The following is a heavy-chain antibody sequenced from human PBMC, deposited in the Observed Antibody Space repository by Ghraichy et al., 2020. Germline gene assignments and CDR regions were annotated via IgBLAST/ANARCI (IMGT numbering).Heavy chain of an antibody. CDR3: ARERRRKYGEFFMDV. J-gene: IGHJ6*03. CDR1: GASVSGYY. Sequence: SETLSLTCTVSGASVSGYYYTWIRQPPGKGLEWIGYIYHGVSTNYNPLLKSRITMSVDTSKSQFSLNMTSVTAADTAIYYCARERRRKYGEFFMDVWGKGIAVAVSS. CDR2: IYHGVST. V-gene: IGHV4-59*02. D-gene: IGHD3-10*01.